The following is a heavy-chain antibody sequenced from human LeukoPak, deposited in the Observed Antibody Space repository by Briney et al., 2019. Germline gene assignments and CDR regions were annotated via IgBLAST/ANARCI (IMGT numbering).Heavy chain of an antibody. CDR1: GFTFSSYA. V-gene: IGHV3-30*04. CDR3: ARDGPTTEYSYGYTALDY. J-gene: IGHJ4*02. D-gene: IGHD5-18*01. Sequence: GGSLRLSCAASGFTFSSYAMHWVRQAPGKGLEWVAVISYDGSNKYYADSVEGRFTISRDNSKNTLYLQMNSLRAEDTAVYYCARDGPTTEYSYGYTALDYWGQGTLVTVSS. CDR2: ISYDGSNK.